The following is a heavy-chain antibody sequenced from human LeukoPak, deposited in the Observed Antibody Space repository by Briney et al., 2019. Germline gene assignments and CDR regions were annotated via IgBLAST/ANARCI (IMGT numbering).Heavy chain of an antibody. CDR2: ISGSGGST. J-gene: IGHJ4*02. D-gene: IGHD4-17*01. CDR3: ARDGSYGDYGFDY. V-gene: IGHV3-23*01. CDR1: GFIFSTYV. Sequence: PGGSLRLSCAASGFIFSTYVMNWVRQAPGKGLEWVSSISGSGGSTYYADSVKGRFTISRDNSKNTLYLQMNSLRAEDTAVYYCARDGSYGDYGFDYWGQGTLVTVSS.